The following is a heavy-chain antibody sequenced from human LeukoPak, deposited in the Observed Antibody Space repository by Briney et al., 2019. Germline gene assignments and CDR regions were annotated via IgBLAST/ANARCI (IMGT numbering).Heavy chain of an antibody. CDR1: GYTFTSYA. J-gene: IGHJ4*02. Sequence: ASVKVSCKASGYTFTSYAMNWVRQAPGKGLEWMGWINTNTGNRTYAQGFTGRFVFSLDTSLSTTYLQISSLKSEDTAIYYCARTRAPYYYGAGSPDFWGQGTLVTVSS. CDR2: INTNTGNR. D-gene: IGHD3-10*01. V-gene: IGHV7-4-1*02. CDR3: ARTRAPYYYGAGSPDF.